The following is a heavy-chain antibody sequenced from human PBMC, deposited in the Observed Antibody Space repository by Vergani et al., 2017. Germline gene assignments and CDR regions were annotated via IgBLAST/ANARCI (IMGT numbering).Heavy chain of an antibody. CDR2: INPNSGGT. D-gene: IGHD3-10*01. V-gene: IGHV1-2*02. CDR1: GYTFTGYY. Sequence: QVQPVQSGAEVKKPGASVKVSCKASGYTFTGYYMHWVRQAPGQGLEWMGWINPNSGGTNYAQKFQGRVTMTRDTSISTAYMELSRLRSDDTAVYYCARDLITMVRGAPSGYWGQGTLVTVSS. CDR3: ARDLITMVRGAPSGY. J-gene: IGHJ4*02.